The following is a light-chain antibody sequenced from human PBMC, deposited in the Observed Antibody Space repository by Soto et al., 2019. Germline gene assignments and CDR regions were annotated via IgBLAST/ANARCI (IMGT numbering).Light chain of an antibody. J-gene: IGLJ2*01. CDR3: QSYDGRDVV. V-gene: IGLV6-57*04. CDR2: EDS. CDR1: SGNIASRY. Sequence: NFMLTQPHSVSEPPGKTVTISCTRSSGNIASRYVQWFQQRPGSAPTTVIYEDSQRPSGVPDRFSGSIDSSSNSASLIISGLKTEDDADYYCQSYDGRDVVFGGGTKLTVL.